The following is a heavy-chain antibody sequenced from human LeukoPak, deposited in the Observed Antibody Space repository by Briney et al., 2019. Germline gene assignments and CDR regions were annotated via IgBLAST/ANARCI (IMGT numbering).Heavy chain of an antibody. CDR2: ICSSGKT. D-gene: IGHD5-18*01. J-gene: IGHJ6*03. Sequence: SETLSLTCTVSGGSISSSRYCWGWIRQPPGKGLEWIGSICSSGKTYYNPSLKSRVTISGDTSKNQFSLKLSSVTAADTAVYFCARVGYSYVINDWSRTGLGAYPTKYYYHMDVWGKGTTVTVSS. V-gene: IGHV4-39*07. CDR3: ARVGYSYVINDWSRTGLGAYPTKYYYHMDV. CDR1: GGSISSSRYC.